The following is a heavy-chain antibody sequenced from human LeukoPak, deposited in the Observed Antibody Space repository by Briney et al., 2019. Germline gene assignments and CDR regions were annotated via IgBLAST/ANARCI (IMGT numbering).Heavy chain of an antibody. Sequence: GGSLRLSCAASGFTVSSNYMSWVRQAPGKGLEWVSVIYSGGSTDYADSVKGRFIISRDNSKNTLYLQMNSLRAEDTAVYYCARDTPFLDGTGTYYFDSWGQGTLVTVSS. CDR3: ARDTPFLDGTGTYYFDS. CDR1: GFTVSSNY. CDR2: IYSGGST. J-gene: IGHJ4*01. V-gene: IGHV3-53*01. D-gene: IGHD3-10*01.